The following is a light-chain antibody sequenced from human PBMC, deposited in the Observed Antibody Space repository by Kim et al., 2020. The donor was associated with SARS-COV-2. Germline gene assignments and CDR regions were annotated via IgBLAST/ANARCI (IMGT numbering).Light chain of an antibody. Sequence: PSTLSACVGDRVTITCRASQSISSWLAWYQQKPGKAPKLLIYDASSLESGVPSRFSGSGSGTEFTLTISSLQPDDFATYYCQQYRTFGQGTKLEI. CDR1: QSISSW. CDR2: DAS. V-gene: IGKV1-5*01. CDR3: QQYRT. J-gene: IGKJ2*01.